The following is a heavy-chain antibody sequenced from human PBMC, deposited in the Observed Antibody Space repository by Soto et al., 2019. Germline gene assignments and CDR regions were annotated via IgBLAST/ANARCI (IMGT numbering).Heavy chain of an antibody. CDR2: INPSGGST. D-gene: IGHD3-22*01. J-gene: IGHJ4*02. CDR3: ARGGMITMIVKYYFDY. CDR1: GYTFTSYY. V-gene: IGHV1-46*01. Sequence: QVQLVQSGAEVKKPGASVKVSCKASGYTFTSYYMHWVRQAPGQGLEWMGIINPSGGSTSYAQKFQGRVTMTRDTSTSTVYMVLSSLRSEDTAVYYCARGGMITMIVKYYFDYWGQGTLVTVSS.